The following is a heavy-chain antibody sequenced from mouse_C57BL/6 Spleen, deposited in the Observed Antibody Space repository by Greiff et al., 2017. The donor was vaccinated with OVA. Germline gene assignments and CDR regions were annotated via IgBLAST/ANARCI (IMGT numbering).Heavy chain of an antibody. J-gene: IGHJ4*01. CDR2: IHPNSGST. CDR1: GYTFTSYW. CDR3: ARAPPPYYAVDY. Sequence: VQLQQPGAELVKPGASVKLSCKASGYTFTSYWMHWVKQRPGQGLEWIGMIHPNSGSTNYNEKFKSKATLTVDKSSSTAYMQLSSLTSEDSAVYYCARAPPPYYAVDYWGQGTSVTVSS. V-gene: IGHV1-64*01.